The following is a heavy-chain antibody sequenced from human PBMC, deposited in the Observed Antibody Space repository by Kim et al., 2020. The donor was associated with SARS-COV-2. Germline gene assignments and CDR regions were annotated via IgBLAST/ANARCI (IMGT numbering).Heavy chain of an antibody. D-gene: IGHD6-19*01. J-gene: IGHJ2*01. Sequence: SFQGQVTISADKSISTAYLQWSSLKASDTAMYYCARRGSSGWYGDWYFDLWGRGTLVTVSS. CDR3: ARRGSSGWYGDWYFDL. V-gene: IGHV5-51*01.